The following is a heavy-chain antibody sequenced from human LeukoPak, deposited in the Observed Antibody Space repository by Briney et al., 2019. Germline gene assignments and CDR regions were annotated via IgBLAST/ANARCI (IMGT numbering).Heavy chain of an antibody. CDR2: INTDGTVT. Sequence: PGGSLILSCAASGFTFSKYWMLWVRQAPGKGLESVSRINTDGTVTTYADSVKGRFTVSRDNADNTMFLQVNSVRDEDTAVYYCATKQWLAPPPDSWGQGTPVTVSS. V-gene: IGHV3-74*01. J-gene: IGHJ4*02. CDR3: ATKQWLAPPPDS. D-gene: IGHD6-19*01. CDR1: GFTFSKYW.